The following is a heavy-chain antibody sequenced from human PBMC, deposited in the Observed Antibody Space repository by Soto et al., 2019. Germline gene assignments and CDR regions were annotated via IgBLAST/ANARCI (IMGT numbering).Heavy chain of an antibody. J-gene: IGHJ5*02. CDR2: IKQDGSEK. Sequence: PGGSLRLSCAASGFTFSSYSMSWVRQAPGKGLEWVANIKQDGSEKYYVDSVKGRFTISRDNAKNSLYLQMNSLRAEDTAVYYCARDLARAIWFDPWGQGTLVTVSS. V-gene: IGHV3-7*01. CDR1: GFTFSSYS. CDR3: ARDLARAIWFDP. D-gene: IGHD3-3*01.